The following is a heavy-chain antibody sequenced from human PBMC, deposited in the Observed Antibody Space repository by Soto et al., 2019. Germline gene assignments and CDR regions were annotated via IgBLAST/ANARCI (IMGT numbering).Heavy chain of an antibody. D-gene: IGHD2-15*01. CDR1: GFTFSSYW. J-gene: IGHJ6*02. Sequence: GSLRLSCAASGFTFSSYWMHWVRQAPGKGLVWVSRINSDGSSTSYADSVKGRFTISRDNAKNTLYLQMNSLRAEDTAVYYCAREDVVVVAATFHYYYGMDVWGQGTTVTVSS. V-gene: IGHV3-74*01. CDR2: INSDGSST. CDR3: AREDVVVVAATFHYYYGMDV.